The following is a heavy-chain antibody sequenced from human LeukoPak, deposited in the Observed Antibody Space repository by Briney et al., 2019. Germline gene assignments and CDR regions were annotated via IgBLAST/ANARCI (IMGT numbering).Heavy chain of an antibody. V-gene: IGHV4-59*01. J-gene: IGHJ4*02. CDR2: IYYSGST. D-gene: IGHD1-26*01. CDR1: GGSISSYY. CDR3: ARYIVSYPHDAFDI. Sequence: PSETLSLTCTVSGGSISSYYWSWIRQPPGKGLEWIGYIYYSGSTSYNPSLKSRVTISVDTSKKQFSLKLSSVTAADTAFYYCARYIVSYPHDAFDIWGQGTLVTVSS.